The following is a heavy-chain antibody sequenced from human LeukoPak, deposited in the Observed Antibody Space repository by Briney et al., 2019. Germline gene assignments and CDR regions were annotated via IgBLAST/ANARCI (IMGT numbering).Heavy chain of an antibody. D-gene: IGHD3-22*01. V-gene: IGHV1-46*01. Sequence: ASVKVSCKASGYTFTSYYMHWVRQAPGQGLEWMGIINPSGGSTSYAQKFQGRVTMTRDTSTSTVYMELSSLRSEDTAVYYCARPWYGSSGYYPVEYFQHWGRGTLVTVSS. CDR3: ARPWYGSSGYYPVEYFQH. J-gene: IGHJ1*01. CDR2: INPSGGST. CDR1: GYTFTSYY.